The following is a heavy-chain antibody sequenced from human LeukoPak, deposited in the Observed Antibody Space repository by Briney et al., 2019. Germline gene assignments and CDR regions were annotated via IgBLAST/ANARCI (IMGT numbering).Heavy chain of an antibody. J-gene: IGHJ4*02. Sequence: VASVKVSCKASGGTFSSYAISWVRQAPGQGLEWMGRIIPILGIANYAQKFQGRVTITADKSTSTAYMELSSLRSDDTAVYYCARLVGGYDSYYFDYWGQGTLVTVSS. CDR3: ARLVGGYDSYYFDY. V-gene: IGHV1-69*04. D-gene: IGHD5-12*01. CDR1: GGTFSSYA. CDR2: IIPILGIA.